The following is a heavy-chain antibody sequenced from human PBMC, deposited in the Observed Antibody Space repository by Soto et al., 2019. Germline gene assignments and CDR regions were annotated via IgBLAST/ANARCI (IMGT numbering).Heavy chain of an antibody. CDR3: AKGFRGATIQFDS. CDR2: ISYDGSNK. D-gene: IGHD5-12*01. CDR1: GFTFSSYG. Sequence: QVQLVESGGGVVQPGRSLRLSCAASGFTFSSYGMHWVRQAPGKGLEWVAVISYDGSNKYYADSVKGRFTISRDNSKNTLYLQMNSLRAEDTAVYYCAKGFRGATIQFDSWGQGTLVTVSS. J-gene: IGHJ4*02. V-gene: IGHV3-30*18.